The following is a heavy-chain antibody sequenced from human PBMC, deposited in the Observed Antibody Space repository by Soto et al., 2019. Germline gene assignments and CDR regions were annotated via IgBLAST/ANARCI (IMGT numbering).Heavy chain of an antibody. Sequence: SVKVSCKASGFTFTSSAVQWVRQARGHRLEWIGWIVVGSGNTNYAQKFQERVTITRDMSTSTAYMELSSLRSEDTAVYYCAASVAGKYYYYYGMDVWGQGTTVTVSS. V-gene: IGHV1-58*01. CDR1: GFTFTSSA. CDR3: AASVAGKYYYYYGMDV. D-gene: IGHD6-13*01. J-gene: IGHJ6*02. CDR2: IVVGSGNT.